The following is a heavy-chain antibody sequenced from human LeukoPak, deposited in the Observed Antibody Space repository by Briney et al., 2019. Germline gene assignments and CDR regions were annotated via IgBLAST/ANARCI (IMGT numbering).Heavy chain of an antibody. CDR2: ISSGSEK. D-gene: IGHD3-3*01. Sequence: PGGSLRLSCEASGFTFSIFPMHWVRQAPGKGLEWVALISSGSEKYYADSVKGRFTISRDNSKNMLYLQMNSLRADDTAVYYCARDLELSDVYYFDSWGQGTLVIVSS. J-gene: IGHJ4*02. CDR3: ARDLELSDVYYFDS. CDR1: GFTFSIFP. V-gene: IGHV3-30*04.